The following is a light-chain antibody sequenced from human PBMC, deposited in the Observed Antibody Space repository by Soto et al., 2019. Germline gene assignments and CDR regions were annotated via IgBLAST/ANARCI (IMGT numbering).Light chain of an antibody. Sequence: QSVLTQPPSVSGAPGQRVTISCTGSSSNIGAGYNVHWYQQVPGTAPKLLIYGDSNRPSGVPDRFSGSKSGTSASLAITGLQAEDEADYYCQSYDSSLSGWLFGGGTKLTLL. CDR3: QSYDSSLSGWL. V-gene: IGLV1-40*01. CDR1: SSNIGAGYN. J-gene: IGLJ3*02. CDR2: GDS.